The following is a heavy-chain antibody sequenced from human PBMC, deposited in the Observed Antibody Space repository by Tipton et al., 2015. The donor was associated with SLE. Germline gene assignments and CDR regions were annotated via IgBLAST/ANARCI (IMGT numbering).Heavy chain of an antibody. V-gene: IGHV4-4*09. CDR3: ARGSGIAVAGRYYFDY. J-gene: IGHJ4*02. D-gene: IGHD6-19*01. CDR2: IYTSGST. Sequence: TLSLTCTVSGGSISSYYWSWIRQPPGKGLEWIGYIYTSGSTNYNPSLKSRVTISVDTSKNQFSLKLSSVTAADTAVYYCARGSGIAVAGRYYFDYWGQGTLVTVSS. CDR1: GGSISSYY.